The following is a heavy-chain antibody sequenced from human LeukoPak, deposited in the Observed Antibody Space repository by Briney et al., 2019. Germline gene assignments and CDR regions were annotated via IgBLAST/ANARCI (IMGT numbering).Heavy chain of an antibody. D-gene: IGHD2-15*01. J-gene: IGHJ3*02. CDR3: ASEAATRLAGTDAFDI. CDR2: IWYDGSNK. Sequence: GGSLRLSCAASGFTFSSYGMHWVRQAPGKGLEWVAVIWYDGSNKYYADSVKGRFTISRDNSKNTLYLQMNSLRAEDTAVYYCASEAATRLAGTDAFDIWGQGTMVTVSS. CDR1: GFTFSSYG. V-gene: IGHV3-33*01.